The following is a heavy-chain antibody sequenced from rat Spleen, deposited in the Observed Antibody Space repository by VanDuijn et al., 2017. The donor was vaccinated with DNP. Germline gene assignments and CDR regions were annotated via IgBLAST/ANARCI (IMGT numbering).Heavy chain of an antibody. CDR1: GFTFSNYG. J-gene: IGHJ2*01. V-gene: IGHV5S13*01. D-gene: IGHD1-11*01. CDR3: TTHYGSY. CDR2: ITNSGGSI. Sequence: EVQLVESGGGFVQPGRSLKLSCAASGFTFSNYGMAWVRQAPTKGLEWVASITNSGGSIYYRDSLKGRITISRDNAKSTLYLQMDSLGSEDTATYYCTTHYGSYWGQGVMVTVSS.